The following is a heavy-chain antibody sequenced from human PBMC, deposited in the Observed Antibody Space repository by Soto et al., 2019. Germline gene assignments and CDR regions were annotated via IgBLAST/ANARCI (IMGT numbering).Heavy chain of an antibody. D-gene: IGHD2-21*02. Sequence: GGSLRLSCAAAGFTFSIHAMSWVRQAPGKGLEWVSSIGSSDIYYADSVKGRFTISRDNAKNSLSLQMNSMTAEDTAVYYCAREETAWPLAYGLDVWGQGTTVTVSS. CDR2: IGSSDI. CDR3: AREETAWPLAYGLDV. V-gene: IGHV3-21*01. CDR1: GFTFSIHA. J-gene: IGHJ6*02.